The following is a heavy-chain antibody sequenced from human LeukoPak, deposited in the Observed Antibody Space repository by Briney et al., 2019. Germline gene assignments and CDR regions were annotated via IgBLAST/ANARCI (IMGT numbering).Heavy chain of an antibody. V-gene: IGHV1-46*01. CDR3: AREGVVSYYDILTGYYSPSGFDP. CDR1: GYTFTSYY. J-gene: IGHJ5*02. CDR2: INPSGGST. Sequence: ASVKVSCKASGYTFTSYYMHWVRQAPGQGLEWMGIINPSGGSTSYAQKFQGRVTMTRDTSTSTVYMELSSPRSEDTAVYYCAREGVVSYYDILTGYYSPSGFDPWGQGTLVTVSS. D-gene: IGHD3-9*01.